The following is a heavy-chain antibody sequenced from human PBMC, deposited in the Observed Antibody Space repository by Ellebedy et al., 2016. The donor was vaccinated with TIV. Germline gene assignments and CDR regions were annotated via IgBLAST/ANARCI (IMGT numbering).Heavy chain of an antibody. CDR1: GFSVSG. D-gene: IGHD3-16*01. CDR2: VRSDGSTR. V-gene: IGHV3-30*02. CDR3: VKGAYPVPTVMAV. Sequence: PGGSLRLSCATSGFSVSGMHWVRQAPGKGLEWVAFVRSDGSTRYYADSVRGRFTISRDNSKHTLDLQMTSLRPEDTALYYCVKGAYPVPTVMAVWGQGTMVIVSS. J-gene: IGHJ6*02.